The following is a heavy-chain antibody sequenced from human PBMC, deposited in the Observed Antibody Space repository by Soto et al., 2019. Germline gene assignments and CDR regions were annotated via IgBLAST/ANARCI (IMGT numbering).Heavy chain of an antibody. J-gene: IGHJ4*02. V-gene: IGHV1-8*01. CDR2: MNPSSGNT. CDR1: GYTFTSYD. Sequence: QVQLVQSGAEVKKPGASVKVSCKASGYTFTSYDISWVRQATGQGLEWMGWMNPSSGNTGYAQKFQGRVTMTRNTSISTAYMELSSLRSEDTAVYYCARVGAIFGVVIDWGQGTLVTVSS. D-gene: IGHD3-3*01. CDR3: ARVGAIFGVVID.